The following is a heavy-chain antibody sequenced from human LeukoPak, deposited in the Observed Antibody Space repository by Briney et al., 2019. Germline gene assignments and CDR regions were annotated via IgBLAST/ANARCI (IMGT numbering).Heavy chain of an antibody. CDR3: ARGQSTPYSSSSYYFDY. CDR2: IKQDGSEK. J-gene: IGHJ4*02. CDR1: GFTFSRYW. Sequence: PGGSLRLSCAASGFTFSRYWMSWVRQAPGKGMEWVANIKQDGSEKYYVDSVKGRFTISRDNAKNSLYLQMNSLRAEDTAVYYCARGQSTPYSSSSYYFDYWGQGTLVTVSS. V-gene: IGHV3-7*01. D-gene: IGHD6-6*01.